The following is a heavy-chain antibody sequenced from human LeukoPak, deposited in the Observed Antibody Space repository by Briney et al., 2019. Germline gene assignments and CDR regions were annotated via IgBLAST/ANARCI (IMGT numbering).Heavy chain of an antibody. CDR3: ARHDSFIPY. CDR1: GFTFNYYA. Sequence: PGGSLRLSCAASGFTFNYYAMSWVRQAPGKGLEWFSGISDNEGTTYYTDSVKGRFTISRDNTKNTVYLQMNNLRADDTAVYFCARHDSFIPYWGQGTLVTVSS. J-gene: IGHJ4*02. V-gene: IGHV3-23*01. CDR2: ISDNEGTT. D-gene: IGHD5-18*01.